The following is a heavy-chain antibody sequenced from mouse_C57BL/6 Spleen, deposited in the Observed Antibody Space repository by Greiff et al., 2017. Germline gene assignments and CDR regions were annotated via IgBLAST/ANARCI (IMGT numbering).Heavy chain of an antibody. D-gene: IGHD5-5*01. Sequence: EVHLVESGAELVRPGASVKLSCTASGFNIKDDYMHWVKQRPEQGLEWIGWIDPENGDTEYASKFQGKATITADTSSNTAYLQLSSLTSEDTAVYYCTRYYLYYAMDYWGQGTSVTVSS. CDR1: GFNIKDDY. CDR3: TRYYLYYAMDY. V-gene: IGHV14-4*01. CDR2: IDPENGDT. J-gene: IGHJ4*01.